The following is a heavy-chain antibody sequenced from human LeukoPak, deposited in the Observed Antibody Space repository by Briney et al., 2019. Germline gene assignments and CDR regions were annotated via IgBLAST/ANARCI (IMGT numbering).Heavy chain of an antibody. J-gene: IGHJ4*02. CDR1: GFTFSDYY. V-gene: IGHV3-11*01. D-gene: IGHD1-26*01. CDR2: ISSSGSTI. Sequence: GGSLRLSCAASGFTFSDYYMSWIRQAPGKGLEWVSYISSSGSTIYYADSVKGRFTISRDNAKNSLYLQMNSLRAEGTAVYYCASTPSGSYYSLDYWGQGTLVTVSS. CDR3: ASTPSGSYYSLDY.